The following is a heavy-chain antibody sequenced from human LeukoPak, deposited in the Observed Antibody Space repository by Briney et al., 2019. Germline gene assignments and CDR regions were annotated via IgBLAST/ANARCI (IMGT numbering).Heavy chain of an antibody. CDR3: ARHGADY. D-gene: IGHD4/OR15-4a*01. V-gene: IGHV4-39*01. CDR2: IYYSGST. Sequence: PSETLSLTCTVSGGSISSSSYYWGWIRQPPGKGLEWIGNIYYSGSTYYNPSLKSRVTISVDTSKNQFSLKLSSATAADTAVYYCARHGADYWGQGTLVTVSS. J-gene: IGHJ4*02. CDR1: GGSISSSSYY.